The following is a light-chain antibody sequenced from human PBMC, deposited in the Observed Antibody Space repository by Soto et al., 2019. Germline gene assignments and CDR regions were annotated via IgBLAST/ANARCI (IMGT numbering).Light chain of an antibody. CDR3: QQYGSSPWMYT. Sequence: EIVLTQSPGTLSLSPGERATLSCRASQSVDSRYLAWYQQKPGQAPSLLIYGASSRATGIPDRFSGSGSGTDFTLTISRLEPKDFAVYYSQQYGSSPWMYTFGQGTKLEIK. CDR1: QSVDSRY. J-gene: IGKJ2*01. V-gene: IGKV3-20*01. CDR2: GAS.